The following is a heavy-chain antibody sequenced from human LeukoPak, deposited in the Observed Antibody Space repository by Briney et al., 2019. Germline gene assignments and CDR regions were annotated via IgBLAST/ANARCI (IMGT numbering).Heavy chain of an antibody. CDR3: AREWGSNWSDLPFGVHFDY. D-gene: IGHD1-20*01. CDR2: IYYSGST. Sequence: SETLSLTCSVSGGSISGDHWSWIRQPPGKGLEWIGSIYYSGSTYYNPSLKSRVTISVDTSKNQFSLKLSSVTAADTAVYYCAREWGSNWSDLPFGVHFDYWGQGTLVTVSS. V-gene: IGHV4-59*12. CDR1: GGSISGDH. J-gene: IGHJ4*02.